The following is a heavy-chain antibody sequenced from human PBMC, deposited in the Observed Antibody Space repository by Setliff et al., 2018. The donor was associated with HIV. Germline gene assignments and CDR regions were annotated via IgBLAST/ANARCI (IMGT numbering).Heavy chain of an antibody. J-gene: IGHJ4*02. D-gene: IGHD2-8*02. V-gene: IGHV1-18*04. Sequence: ASVKVSCKASGYTFTDYFMHWVRQAPGQGLEWMGWIPTSHGDTKYAQNFQDRLTMTTDSSTTTAYMDLRSLTSDDTALYYCVRDWSYAPDYWGQGTLVTVSS. CDR1: GYTFTDYF. CDR3: VRDWSYAPDY. CDR2: IPTSHGDT.